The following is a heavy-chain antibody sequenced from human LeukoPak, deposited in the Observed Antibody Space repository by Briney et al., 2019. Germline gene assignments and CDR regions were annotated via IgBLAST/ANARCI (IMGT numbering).Heavy chain of an antibody. CDR2: IKQDGSEK. D-gene: IGHD5-18*01. V-gene: IGHV3-7*01. CDR3: ARGPPSYGLPGAFDI. J-gene: IGHJ3*02. Sequence: PGGSLRLSCAASGFTFSSYWMSWVRQAPGKGLEWVANIKQDGSEKYYVDSVKGRFTISRDNAKNSLYLQMNSLRAEDTAVYYCARGPPSYGLPGAFDIWGQGTMVTVSS. CDR1: GFTFSSYW.